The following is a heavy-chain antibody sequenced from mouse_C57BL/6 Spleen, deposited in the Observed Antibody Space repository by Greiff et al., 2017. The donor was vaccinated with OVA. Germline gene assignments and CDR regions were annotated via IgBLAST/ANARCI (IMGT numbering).Heavy chain of an antibody. CDR2: INPSNGGT. D-gene: IGHD3-2*02. Sequence: QVQLQQSGTELVKPGASVKLSCKASGYTFTSYWMHWVKQRPGPGLEWIGNINPSNGGTNYNEKFKSKATLTVDKSSSPAYMQLSSVTSEASAVSYCACRQLRLLFDYWGKGTTLTVSS. CDR1: GYTFTSYW. J-gene: IGHJ2*01. CDR3: ACRQLRLLFDY. V-gene: IGHV1-53*01.